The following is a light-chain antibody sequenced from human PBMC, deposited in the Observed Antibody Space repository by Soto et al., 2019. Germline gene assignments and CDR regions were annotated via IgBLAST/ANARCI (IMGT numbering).Light chain of an antibody. Sequence: QSALTQPRSVSGSPGQSVTISCTGTNSDVGTYNYVSWYQQHPGKAPKLIIYDVTKRPSGVPDRFSGSKSDNTASLIISGLQAADEAEYYCCCCSYAGSSSFRVLFGGGTQLTVL. CDR2: DVT. J-gene: IGLJ2*01. CDR1: NSDVGTYNY. CDR3: CSYAGSSSFRVL. V-gene: IGLV2-11*01.